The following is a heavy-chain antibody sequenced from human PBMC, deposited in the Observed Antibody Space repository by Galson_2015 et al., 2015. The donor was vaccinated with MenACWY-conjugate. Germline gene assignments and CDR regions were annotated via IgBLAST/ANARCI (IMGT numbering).Heavy chain of an antibody. J-gene: IGHJ4*02. CDR1: GFTFSSYG. Sequence: SLRLSCAASGFTFSSYGMHWVRQAPGKGLEWVAVISYDESNKYYADSVKGRFTISRDNSKNTLYLQMNSLRAEDTAVYYCAKDRGEWELHPYFDYWGQGTLVTVSS. V-gene: IGHV3-30*18. D-gene: IGHD1-26*01. CDR2: ISYDESNK. CDR3: AKDRGEWELHPYFDY.